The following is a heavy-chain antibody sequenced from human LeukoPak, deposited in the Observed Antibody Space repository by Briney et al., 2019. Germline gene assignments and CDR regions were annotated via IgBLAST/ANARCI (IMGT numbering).Heavy chain of an antibody. V-gene: IGHV1-69*13. CDR1: GGTFSSYA. Sequence: SVKVSCKASGGTFSSYAISWARQAPGQGPEWMGGIIPIFGTANYAQKFQGRVTITADESTSTAYMELSSLRSEDTAVYYCAREGDYVWGSYRAVWFDPWGQGTLVTVSS. J-gene: IGHJ5*02. CDR2: IIPIFGTA. CDR3: AREGDYVWGSYRAVWFDP. D-gene: IGHD3-16*02.